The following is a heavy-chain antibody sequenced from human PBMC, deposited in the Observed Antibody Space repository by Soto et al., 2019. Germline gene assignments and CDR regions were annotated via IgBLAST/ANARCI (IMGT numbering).Heavy chain of an antibody. CDR1: GGSISSGGYY. Sequence: QVQLQESGPGLVKPSQTLSLTCTVSGGSISSGGYYWSWIRQHPGKGLEWIGYIYYSGSTYYNPSLKRRVIISVDTSKTQCSLKLSVVTAGDAAVYYRARNPTIWGQVTLVTVSS. D-gene: IGHD5-12*01. V-gene: IGHV4-31*03. CDR3: ARNPTI. CDR2: IYYSGST. J-gene: IGHJ4*02.